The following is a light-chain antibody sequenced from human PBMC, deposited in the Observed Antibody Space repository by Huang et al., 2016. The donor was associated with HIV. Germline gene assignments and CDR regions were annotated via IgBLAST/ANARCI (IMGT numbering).Light chain of an antibody. Sequence: EIVMTQSPATLSVSPGERATLSCRARQSVSSNLAWYQQKPGQAPRLLIFGASTRATGIPARFSGSGSGTEFTLTISSLQSEDFAVYYCQKYNNWPATFGPGTKVDI. J-gene: IGKJ3*01. V-gene: IGKV3-15*01. CDR1: QSVSSN. CDR2: GAS. CDR3: QKYNNWPAT.